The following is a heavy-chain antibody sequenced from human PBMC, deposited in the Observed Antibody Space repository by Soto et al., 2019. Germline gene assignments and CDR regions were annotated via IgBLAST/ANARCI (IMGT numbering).Heavy chain of an antibody. CDR2: INPNSGGT. CDR3: ARQIAAAINPYYYYYGMDV. V-gene: IGHV1-2*04. J-gene: IGHJ6*02. D-gene: IGHD6-13*01. CDR1: GYTFTGYY. Sequence: QVQLVQSGAEVKKPGASVKVSCKASGYTFTGYYMHWVRQSPGQGLEWMGWINPNSGGTNYAQKFQGWVIMTRDTSISTAYMELSRLRSDDTAVYYCARQIAAAINPYYYYYGMDVWGQGTTVTVSS.